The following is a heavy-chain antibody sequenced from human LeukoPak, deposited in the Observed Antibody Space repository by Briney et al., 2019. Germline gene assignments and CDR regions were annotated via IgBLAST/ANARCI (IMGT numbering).Heavy chain of an antibody. Sequence: GGSLRLSCAASGFTFSSYAMSWVRQAPGKGLEWVSAISGSGGGTYYADSVKGRFTISRDNSKNTLFLQMNSLRAEDTAVYYCAKGGPVLKMYCSSTSCYQGFDPWGQGTLVTVSS. CDR2: ISGSGGGT. V-gene: IGHV3-23*01. CDR3: AKGGPVLKMYCSSTSCYQGFDP. D-gene: IGHD2-2*01. J-gene: IGHJ5*02. CDR1: GFTFSSYA.